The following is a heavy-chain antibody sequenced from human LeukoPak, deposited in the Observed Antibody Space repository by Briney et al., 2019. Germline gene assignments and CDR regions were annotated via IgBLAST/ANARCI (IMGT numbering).Heavy chain of an antibody. Sequence: PSETLSLTCAVYGGSFSGCYWSWIRQPPGKGLEWIGEINHSGSTNYNPSLKSRVTISVDTSKNQFSLKLSSVTAADTAVYYCARPVAGAFVYWGQGTLVTVSS. V-gene: IGHV4-34*01. J-gene: IGHJ4*02. CDR2: INHSGST. CDR1: GGSFSGCY. CDR3: ARPVAGAFVY. D-gene: IGHD2-15*01.